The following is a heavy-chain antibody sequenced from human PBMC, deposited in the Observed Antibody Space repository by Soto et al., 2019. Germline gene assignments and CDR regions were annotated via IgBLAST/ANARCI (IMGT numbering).Heavy chain of an antibody. CDR1: GFTFSSYA. V-gene: IGHV3-73*01. Sequence: GGSLRLSCAASGFTFSSYAMSWVRQAPGKGLEWVGRIRSKANSYATAYAASVKGRFTISRDDSKNTAYLQMNSLKTEDTAVYYCTRLGDRGNWKDGFDYWGQGTLVTVSS. CDR2: IRSKANSYAT. CDR3: TRLGDRGNWKDGFDY. J-gene: IGHJ4*02. D-gene: IGHD1-1*01.